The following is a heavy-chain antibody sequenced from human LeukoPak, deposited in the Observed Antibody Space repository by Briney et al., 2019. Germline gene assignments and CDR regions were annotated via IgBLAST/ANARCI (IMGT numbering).Heavy chain of an antibody. J-gene: IGHJ4*02. V-gene: IGHV4-61*02. Sequence: SQTLSLTCTVSGGSISSGSYYWGWIRQPAGKGLEWIVRIYTSGSTKHNLSLKSRVTISVDTSKNQFSLKLSSVTAADTAVYYCARRGFWSGYYTGSVTFDYWGQGTLVTVSS. CDR3: ARRGFWSGYYTGSVTFDY. CDR2: IYTSGST. CDR1: GGSISSGSYY. D-gene: IGHD3-3*01.